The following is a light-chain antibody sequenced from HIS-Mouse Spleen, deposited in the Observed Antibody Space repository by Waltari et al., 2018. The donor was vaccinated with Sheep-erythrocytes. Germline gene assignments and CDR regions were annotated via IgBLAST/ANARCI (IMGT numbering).Light chain of an antibody. Sequence: DIQMTQSPSSLSASVGDRVTISCQASQVISNYLNGYQQKPGKAPKLLIYDASNLETGVPSRFSGSGSGTDFTFTISSLQPEDIATYYCQQYDNLLTFGGGTKVEIK. V-gene: IGKV1-33*01. CDR3: QQYDNLLT. CDR1: QVISNY. CDR2: DAS. J-gene: IGKJ4*01.